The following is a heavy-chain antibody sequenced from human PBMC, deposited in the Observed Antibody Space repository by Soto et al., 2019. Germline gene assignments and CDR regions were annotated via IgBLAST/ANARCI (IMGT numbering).Heavy chain of an antibody. CDR1: GYSISSGYY. V-gene: IGHV4-38-2*02. J-gene: IGHJ4*02. Sequence: SETLSLTCTVSGYSISSGYYWGWIRQPPGKGLEWIGSIYHSGSTYYNPSLKSRVTISVDTSKNQFSLKLSSVTAADTAVYYCARVSNTRGYSSSWYYGYYFDYWGQGTLVTVSS. CDR3: ARVSNTRGYSSSWYYGYYFDY. CDR2: IYHSGST. D-gene: IGHD6-13*01.